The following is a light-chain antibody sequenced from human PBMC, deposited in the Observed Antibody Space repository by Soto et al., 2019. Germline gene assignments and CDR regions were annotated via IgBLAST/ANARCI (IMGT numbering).Light chain of an antibody. J-gene: IGLJ3*02. CDR1: SGDMGRYNY. CDR2: EVT. Sequence: QSALTQPAFVSGSPGQSITISCTGTSGDMGRYNYVSWYQQYPGKAPKVVIYEVTNRPSGVSSRFSGSKSGMTASLTISGLQAEDEAYYYCTSYTTSATWVFGGGTKLTVL. V-gene: IGLV2-14*01. CDR3: TSYTTSATWV.